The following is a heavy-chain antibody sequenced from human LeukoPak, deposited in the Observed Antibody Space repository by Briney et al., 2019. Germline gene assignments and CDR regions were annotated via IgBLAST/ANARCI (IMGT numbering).Heavy chain of an antibody. D-gene: IGHD1-7*01. Sequence: PSETLSLTCNVSGGSISSGGYYWNWIRQHPGKGLEWLGYTYDSGSTYYNPSLESRIMISIDTSKNQFSLRLTSVTAADSAIYYCARERTYGKLRGVGYWGRGTLVTVSS. V-gene: IGHV4-31*03. J-gene: IGHJ4*02. CDR3: ARERTYGKLRGVGY. CDR2: TYDSGST. CDR1: GGSISSGGYY.